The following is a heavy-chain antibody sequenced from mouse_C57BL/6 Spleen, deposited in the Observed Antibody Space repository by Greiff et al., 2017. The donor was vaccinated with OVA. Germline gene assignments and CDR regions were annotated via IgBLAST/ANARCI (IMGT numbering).Heavy chain of an antibody. CDR2: IDPANGNT. J-gene: IGHJ4*01. Sequence: EVQLQQSVAELVRPGASVKLSCTASGFTIKSNCMHWVKQRPEQGLEWIGRIDPANGNTNYAQKFQGKATITADKSSNTAYLQLSSLTSEDTAIDYCARDNPSHYWGQGTSVTVSS. CDR1: GFTIKSNC. D-gene: IGHD1-3*01. V-gene: IGHV14-3*01. CDR3: ARDNPSHY.